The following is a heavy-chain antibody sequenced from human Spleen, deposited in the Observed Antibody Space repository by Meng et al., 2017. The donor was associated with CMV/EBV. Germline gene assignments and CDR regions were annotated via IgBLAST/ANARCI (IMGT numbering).Heavy chain of an antibody. CDR3: ARGRIAVAGTELDY. D-gene: IGHD6-19*01. Sequence: SETLSLTCTVSGGSISSYYWSWIRQPPGKGLEWIGEINHSGSTNYNPSLKSRVTISVDTSKNQFSLKLSSVTAADTAVYYCARGRIAVAGTELDYWGQGTLVTVSS. V-gene: IGHV4-34*01. J-gene: IGHJ4*02. CDR2: INHSGST. CDR1: GGSISSYY.